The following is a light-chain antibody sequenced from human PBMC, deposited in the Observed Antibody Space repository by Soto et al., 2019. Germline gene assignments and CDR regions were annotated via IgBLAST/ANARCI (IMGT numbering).Light chain of an antibody. J-gene: IGLJ3*02. CDR3: QVRDSSNDYLV. V-gene: IGLV3-21*02. CDR2: DDT. Sequence: ELTQPPSVSVAPGQTARITCEGHNIGSKSVHWYQLRPGQAPVVVVYDDTDRPSGIPERFSGSNSGNTATLTITRVEAGDGADYYCQVRDSSNDYLVFGGGTQLTVL. CDR1: NIGSKS.